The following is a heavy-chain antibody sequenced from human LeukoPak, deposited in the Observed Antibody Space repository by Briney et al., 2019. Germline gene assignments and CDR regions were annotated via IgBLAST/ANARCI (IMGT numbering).Heavy chain of an antibody. D-gene: IGHD1-1*01. CDR1: GFTFSSYA. Sequence: GGSLRLSCAASGFTFSSYAMSWVRQAPGKGLEWVSAISGSGGSTYYADSVKGRFTISRDNSKNTLYLQMNSLRADDTAVYYCAKGQIYWNDVAYFDFWGQGTLVTVSS. V-gene: IGHV3-23*01. J-gene: IGHJ4*02. CDR2: ISGSGGST. CDR3: AKGQIYWNDVAYFDF.